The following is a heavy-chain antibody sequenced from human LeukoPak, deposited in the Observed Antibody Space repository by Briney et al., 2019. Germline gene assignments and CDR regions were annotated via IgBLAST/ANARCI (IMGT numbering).Heavy chain of an antibody. J-gene: IGHJ5*02. V-gene: IGHV4-59*01. D-gene: IGHD1-26*01. CDR1: GPSLSSYY. Sequence: MASETLSLTCSVYGPSLSSYYWDWLRQSPGKGLEWIGYISDTGKTDSNPSLKSRVTISLGTSKTQFSLRLRSVTAADSAVYYCATGYYEPFATWGPGILVTVSS. CDR2: ISDTGKT. CDR3: ATGYYEPFAT.